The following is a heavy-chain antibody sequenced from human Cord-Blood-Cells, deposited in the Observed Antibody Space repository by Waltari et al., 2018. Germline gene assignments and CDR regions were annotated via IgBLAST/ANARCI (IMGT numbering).Heavy chain of an antibody. V-gene: IGHV1-69*01. CDR1: DGTFSSYA. J-gene: IGHJ4*02. D-gene: IGHD2-2*01. CDR3: ARDEPAAMNY. CDR2: IIPIFGTA. Sequence: QVQLVQSAAEVKKPGSSVKVSCKASDGTFSSYAISWVRQAPGPGLEWMGGIIPIFGTANYAQKFQGRVTITADESTSTAYMELSSLRSEETAVYYCARDEPAAMNYWGQGTLVTVSS.